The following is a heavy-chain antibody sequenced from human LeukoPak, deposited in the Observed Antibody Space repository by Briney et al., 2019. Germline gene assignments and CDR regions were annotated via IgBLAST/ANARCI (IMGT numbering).Heavy chain of an antibody. CDR2: ISYDGSNK. D-gene: IGHD3-10*01. CDR1: GFTFSSYG. Sequence: PGGSLRLSCAASGFTFSSYGMHWVRQAPGKGLEWVAVISYDGSNKYYADSVKGRFTISRDNSKNTLYLQMNSLRAEDTAVYYCARGSMVREVINYYGMDVWGQGSTVTVSS. CDR3: ARGSMVREVINYYGMDV. J-gene: IGHJ6*02. V-gene: IGHV3-30*03.